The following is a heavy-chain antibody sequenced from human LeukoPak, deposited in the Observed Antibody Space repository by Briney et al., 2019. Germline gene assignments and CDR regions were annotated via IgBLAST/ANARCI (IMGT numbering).Heavy chain of an antibody. CDR3: ARGPVFIAVAGFDY. Sequence: GGSLRLSCATSGFTFSNYWMHWVRHAPGKGLVWVSRINGDGSTTNYADSVKGRFTISRDNAKNTLYLQMNSLRAEDTAVYYCARGPVFIAVAGFDYWGQGNLVTVSS. CDR2: INGDGSTT. CDR1: GFTFSNYW. D-gene: IGHD6-19*01. J-gene: IGHJ4*02. V-gene: IGHV3-74*01.